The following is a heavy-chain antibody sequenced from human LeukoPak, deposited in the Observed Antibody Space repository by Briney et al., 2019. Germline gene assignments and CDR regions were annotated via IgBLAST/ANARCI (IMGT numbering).Heavy chain of an antibody. D-gene: IGHD6-13*01. J-gene: IGHJ5*02. CDR3: ARDGITTGGTVHNWFDP. CDR2: ISHDGSIK. Sequence: GGSLRLSCAASGFTFSGYAMHWVRLAPGEGLEWVAVISHDGSIKYSADSVKGRFTFSRDNSKNTLYLQMNSLRAEDTAVYYCARDGITTGGTVHNWFDPWGQGTLVTVSS. V-gene: IGHV3-30-3*01. CDR1: GFTFSGYA.